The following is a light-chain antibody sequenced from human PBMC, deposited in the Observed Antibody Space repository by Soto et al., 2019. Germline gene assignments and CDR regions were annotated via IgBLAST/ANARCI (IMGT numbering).Light chain of an antibody. CDR3: SSWDGSLSGYV. J-gene: IGLJ1*01. CDR2: NNN. Sequence: QSVLTQPPSAPGTPGQGVTISCSGSSSNIGSNYVYWYQQLPGTAPKLLIYNNNQRPSGVPDRFSASKSGTSASLAIRGLRSDDEADYYCSSWDGSLSGYVFGAGTKVTVL. V-gene: IGLV1-47*02. CDR1: SSNIGSNY.